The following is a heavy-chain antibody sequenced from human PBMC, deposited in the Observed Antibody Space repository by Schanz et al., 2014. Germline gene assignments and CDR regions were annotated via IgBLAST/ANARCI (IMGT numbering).Heavy chain of an antibody. V-gene: IGHV1-69*04. Sequence: SGAEVKKPGSSVTVSCKASGGTFSSYAFSWVRQAPGQGLEWMGKIIPILGMENYAQKFQGRVTITADISTSTAYMDLSSLRSDDTAVYYCARDIQYHYDTSGPVGAFDIWGQGTVVTVSS. D-gene: IGHD3-22*01. CDR1: GGTFSSYA. CDR2: IIPILGME. CDR3: ARDIQYHYDTSGPVGAFDI. J-gene: IGHJ3*02.